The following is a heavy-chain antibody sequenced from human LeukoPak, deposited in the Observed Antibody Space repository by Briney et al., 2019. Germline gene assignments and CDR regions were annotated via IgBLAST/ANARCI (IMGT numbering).Heavy chain of an antibody. CDR1: GFTFSSYE. Sequence: QTGGSLRLSCAASGFTFSSYEMNWVRQAPGKGLEWVSYISSSGSTIYYADSVKGRFTISRDNAKNSLYLQMNSLRAEDTAVYYCARDLRLYYFDYWGQGTLVTVSS. D-gene: IGHD2/OR15-2a*01. CDR2: ISSSGSTI. V-gene: IGHV3-48*03. J-gene: IGHJ4*02. CDR3: ARDLRLYYFDY.